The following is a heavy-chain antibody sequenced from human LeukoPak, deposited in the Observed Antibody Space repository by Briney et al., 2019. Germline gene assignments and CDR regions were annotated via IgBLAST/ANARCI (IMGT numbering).Heavy chain of an antibody. CDR3: ARDAMTTVTFDY. Sequence: PGGSLRLSCAASGFTFSSYSMNWVRQAPGKGLEWVSSISSSSGYIYYADSVKGRFTISRDNAKNSLYLQMNSLRAEDTAVYYCARDAMTTVTFDYWGQGTLVTVSS. J-gene: IGHJ4*02. V-gene: IGHV3-21*01. D-gene: IGHD4-17*01. CDR1: GFTFSSYS. CDR2: ISSSSGYI.